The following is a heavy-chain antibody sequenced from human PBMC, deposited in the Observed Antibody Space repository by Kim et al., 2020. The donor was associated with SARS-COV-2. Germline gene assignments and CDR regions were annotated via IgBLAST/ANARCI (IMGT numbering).Heavy chain of an antibody. CDR3: AKRYDSFYGFGV. CDR2: VSWNSGSI. V-gene: IGHV3-9*01. J-gene: IGHJ6*02. Sequence: GGSLRLSCAASGFIFGDYGMYWVRQTPGKGLEWVAGVSWNSGSIGYADSVKGRFTISRDNAKSSVYLQINSVRPEATASYYCAKRYDSFYGFGVWGQGTT. CDR1: GFIFGDYG. D-gene: IGHD3-22*01.